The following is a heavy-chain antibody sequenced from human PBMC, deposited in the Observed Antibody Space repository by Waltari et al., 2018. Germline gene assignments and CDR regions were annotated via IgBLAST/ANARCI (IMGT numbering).Heavy chain of an antibody. CDR3: AKDSGYCSSTSCYTFDY. CDR2: ISWDGGST. CDR1: GITFDDYP. V-gene: IGHV3-43*01. D-gene: IGHD2-2*01. Sequence: EVQLVESGGVVVQPGGSLRLSCAASGITFDDYPMPWVRTAPGKGLEWVSLISWDGGSTYYADSVKGRFTISRDNSKNSLYLQMNRLRTEDTALYYCAKDSGYCSSTSCYTFDYWGQGTLVTVSS. J-gene: IGHJ4*02.